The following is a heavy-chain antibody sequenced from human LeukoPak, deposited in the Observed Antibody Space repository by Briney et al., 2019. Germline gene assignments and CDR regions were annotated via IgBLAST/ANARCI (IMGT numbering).Heavy chain of an antibody. CDR2: INHSGST. D-gene: IGHD3-22*01. CDR3: ARGRNYYDSSGYRAGYFDL. Sequence: SETLSLTCAVYGGSFSGYYWSWIRQPPGKGLEWIGEINHSGSTNYNPSLKSRVTISVDTSKNQFSLKLSSVTAADTTVYYCARGRNYYDSSGYRAGYFDLWGRGTLVTVSS. V-gene: IGHV4-34*01. CDR1: GGSFSGYY. J-gene: IGHJ2*01.